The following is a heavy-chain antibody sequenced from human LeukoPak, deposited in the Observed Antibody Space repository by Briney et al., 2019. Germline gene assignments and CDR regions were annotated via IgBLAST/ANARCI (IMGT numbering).Heavy chain of an antibody. CDR2: MNPNSGNT. CDR1: GYTFTSYE. Sequence: ASVKVSCKASGYTFTSYEINWVRQATGQGLEWMGWMNPNSGNTGYAQKFQGRVTMARNTSISTAYMELSSLRSEDTAVYYCARDHGSRNWNYPLDYYYGMDVWGQGTTVTVSS. D-gene: IGHD1-7*01. J-gene: IGHJ6*02. V-gene: IGHV1-8*01. CDR3: ARDHGSRNWNYPLDYYYGMDV.